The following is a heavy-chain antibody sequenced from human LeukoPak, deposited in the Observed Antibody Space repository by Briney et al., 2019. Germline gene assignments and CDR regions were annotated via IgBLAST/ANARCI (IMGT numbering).Heavy chain of an antibody. CDR2: IWYDGSNK. D-gene: IGHD3-22*01. V-gene: IGHV3-33*01. J-gene: IGHJ4*02. Sequence: GGSLRLSCAASGFTFSSYGMHWVRQAPGKGLEWVAVIWYDGSNKYYADSVKGRFTISRDNSKNTLYLQMNSLRAEDTAVYYCAREYDSSGYYYAPGYWGQGTLVTVSS. CDR1: GFTFSSYG. CDR3: AREYDSSGYYYAPGY.